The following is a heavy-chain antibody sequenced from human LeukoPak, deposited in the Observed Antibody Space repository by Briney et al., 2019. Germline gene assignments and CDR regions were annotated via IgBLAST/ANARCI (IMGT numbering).Heavy chain of an antibody. CDR2: IKQDGSEK. D-gene: IGHD3-10*01. CDR3: ARERYYGSGKIDY. Sequence: GGSLRLSCAASGFTYSSYWMSWVRQAPGKGLEWVANIKQDGSEKYYVDSVKGRFTISRDNAKNSLYLQMNSLRAEDTAVYYCARERYYGSGKIDYWGQGTLVTVSS. J-gene: IGHJ4*02. V-gene: IGHV3-7*01. CDR1: GFTYSSYW.